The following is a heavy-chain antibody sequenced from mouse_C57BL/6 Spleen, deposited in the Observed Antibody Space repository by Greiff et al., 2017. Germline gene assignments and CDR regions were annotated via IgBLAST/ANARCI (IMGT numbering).Heavy chain of an antibody. V-gene: IGHV14-3*01. D-gene: IGHD2-4*01. CDR3: ASTMITTGGYWYFDV. CDR2: LDPANGNT. J-gene: IGHJ1*03. Sequence: EVQLQQSVAELVRPGASVKLSCTASGFNIKNTYMHWVKQRPEQGLEWIGRLDPANGNTKYAPKFQGKATITADTSSNTAYLQLSRLTSEDTAIYYCASTMITTGGYWYFDVWGTGTTVTVSS. CDR1: GFNIKNTY.